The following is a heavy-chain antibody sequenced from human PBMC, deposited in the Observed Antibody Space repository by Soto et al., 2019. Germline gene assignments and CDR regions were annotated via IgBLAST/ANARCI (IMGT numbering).Heavy chain of an antibody. V-gene: IGHV5-10-1*01. D-gene: IGHD3-22*01. CDR3: ARLPYYYDSSGYFYYFDY. CDR1: GYSFTGYW. J-gene: IGHJ4*02. CDR2: IDPSDSYT. Sequence: EPLKISRNGSGYSFTGYWSSWVRQMPGKGLEWMGRIDPSDSYTNYSPSFQGHVTISADKSISTAYLQWSSLKASDTAMYYCARLPYYYDSSGYFYYFDYWGQGTLVTVSS.